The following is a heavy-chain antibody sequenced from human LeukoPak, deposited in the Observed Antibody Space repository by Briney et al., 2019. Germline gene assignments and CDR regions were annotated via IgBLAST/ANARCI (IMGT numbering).Heavy chain of an antibody. J-gene: IGHJ4*02. CDR1: GFTFSSYG. V-gene: IGHV3-33*01. CDR3: ALWERSGSYYYFDY. D-gene: IGHD1-26*01. Sequence: GGSLRLSCAASGFTFSSYGMHWVRQAPGKGLEWVAVIWYDGSNKYYADSVKGRFTISRDNSKNTLYLQMNSLRAEDTAVYYCALWERSGSYYYFDYWGQGTLVTVSS. CDR2: IWYDGSNK.